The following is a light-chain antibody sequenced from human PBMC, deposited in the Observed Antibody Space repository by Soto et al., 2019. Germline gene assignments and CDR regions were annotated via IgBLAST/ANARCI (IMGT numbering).Light chain of an antibody. CDR2: GAS. CDR3: HQYDSSPWT. J-gene: IGKJ1*01. V-gene: IGKV3-20*01. Sequence: EIVLTQSPGTLYLSPGERATLSCRASQSVTSSFLAWYQQKPGQAPRLLIYGASIRATGIPDRFRGSGSGTDFTLPISRLEPQDSAVYYCHQYDSSPWTFGHGTRVEIK. CDR1: QSVTSSF.